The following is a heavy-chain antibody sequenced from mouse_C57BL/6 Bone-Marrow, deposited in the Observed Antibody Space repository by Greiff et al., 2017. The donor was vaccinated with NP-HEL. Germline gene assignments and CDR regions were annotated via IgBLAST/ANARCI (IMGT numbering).Heavy chain of an antibody. J-gene: IGHJ4*01. V-gene: IGHV7-3*01. CDR2: IRNKANGYTT. CDR3: ARSTYYYGRSYAMDY. D-gene: IGHD1-1*01. Sequence: EVKLVESGGGLVQPGGSLSLSCAASGFTFTDYYMSWVRQPPGKALEWLGFIRNKANGYTTEYSASVKGRLTISRVNSQSILYLQMNALRATDSATYYCARSTYYYGRSYAMDYWGQGTSVTVSS. CDR1: GFTFTDYY.